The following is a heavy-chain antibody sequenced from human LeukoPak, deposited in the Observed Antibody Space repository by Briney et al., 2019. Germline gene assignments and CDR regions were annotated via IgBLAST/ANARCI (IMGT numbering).Heavy chain of an antibody. V-gene: IGHV4-38-2*02. D-gene: IGHD2-8*01. CDR3: ARVFLPRKQYCTNGVCYVSYYYYMDV. J-gene: IGHJ6*03. CDR2: IYQRATV. CDR1: GYSISSGYF. Sequence: PSETLSLTCNVSGYSISSGYFWGWVRQAPGKGLEWIGSIYQRATVHYNPSLKSRVTISVDTSKNQFSLKLSSVTAADTAVYYCARVFLPRKQYCTNGVCYVSYYYYMDVWGKGTTVTVSS.